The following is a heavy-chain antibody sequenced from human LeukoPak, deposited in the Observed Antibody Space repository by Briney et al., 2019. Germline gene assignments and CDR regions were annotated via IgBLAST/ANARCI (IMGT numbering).Heavy chain of an antibody. CDR2: ISPSGNT. J-gene: IGHJ4*02. V-gene: IGHV4-4*02. Sequence: PSGTLSLTYAVSWGPKHETKLRGLVRQPPGGGLEWIGEISPSGNTVYTPSLKSRVTISADHSKNQFSLRLTSVTAADTAVSYTAASMCMGLASPTDHWGQGALVTVSS. CDR3: AASMCMGLASPTDH. D-gene: IGHD2-8*01. CDR1: WGPKHETKL.